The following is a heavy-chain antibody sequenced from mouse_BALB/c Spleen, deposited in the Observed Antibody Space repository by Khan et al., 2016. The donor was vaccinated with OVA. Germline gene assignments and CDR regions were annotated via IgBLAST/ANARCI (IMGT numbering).Heavy chain of an antibody. CDR2: ISYSGVT. Sequence: EVQLQESGPGLVKPSQSLSLTCTVTGYSIPSGYAWNWIRQFPGNKLEWMGYISYSGVTSYTPSLKSRISITRDTSKNQFFLQLNAVTTEDTATYFCARGNYYGYYFDYWGQGTTLTVSS. CDR3: ARGNYYGYYFDY. V-gene: IGHV3-2*02. D-gene: IGHD1-1*01. CDR1: GYSIPSGYA. J-gene: IGHJ2*01.